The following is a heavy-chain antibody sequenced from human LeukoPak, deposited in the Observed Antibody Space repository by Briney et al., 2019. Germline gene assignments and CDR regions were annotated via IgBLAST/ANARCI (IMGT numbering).Heavy chain of an antibody. CDR2: ISYDGSNS. Sequence: GGSLRLSFAASGFTFSCHAMVWGRPRPGKGVGGVSFISYDGSNSVHADSVMGRFTISRDNSKNTVDLQINSLRHEDTAVYYCAKDWGQRGVGASLGHWGQGTLVIVSS. V-gene: IGHV3-30*18. J-gene: IGHJ4*02. CDR1: GFTFSCHA. CDR3: AKDWGQRGVGASLGH. D-gene: IGHD1-26*01.